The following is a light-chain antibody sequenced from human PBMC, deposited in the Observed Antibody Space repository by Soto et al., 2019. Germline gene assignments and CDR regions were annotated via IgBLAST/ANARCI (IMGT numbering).Light chain of an antibody. CDR3: QQYGRSGT. CDR1: QSVDSN. Sequence: EIAMTQSPATLSGSPGERATLSCRASQSVDSNLAWYQQKPVQAPRLLIYATSSRATGIPDRFSGSGSGTDFTLTISRLEPEDFAVYYCQQYGRSGTFGQGTKVHIK. J-gene: IGKJ1*01. CDR2: ATS. V-gene: IGKV3-20*01.